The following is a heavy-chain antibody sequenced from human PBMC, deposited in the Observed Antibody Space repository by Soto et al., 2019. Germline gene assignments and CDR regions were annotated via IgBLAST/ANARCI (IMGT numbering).Heavy chain of an antibody. V-gene: IGHV1-3*01. Sequence: ASVKVSCKASGYTFTSYAMHWVRQAPGQRLEWMGWINAGNGNTKYSQKFQGRVTITRDTSASTAYMELSSLRSEDTAVYYCARALSYSSSWYTSAIDYWGQGTLVTVSS. J-gene: IGHJ4*02. CDR3: ARALSYSSSWYTSAIDY. CDR1: GYTFTSYA. CDR2: INAGNGNT. D-gene: IGHD6-13*01.